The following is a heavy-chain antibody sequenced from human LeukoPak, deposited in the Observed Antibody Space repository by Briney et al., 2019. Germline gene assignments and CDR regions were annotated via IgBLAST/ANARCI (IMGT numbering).Heavy chain of an antibody. V-gene: IGHV4-59*01. CDR1: GGSISSYY. D-gene: IGHD5-24*01. Sequence: SETLSLTCTVSGGSISSYYWSCIRQPPGKGLEWIGYIYYSGSTNYNPSLKSRVTISVDTSKNQFSLKLSSVTAADTAVYYCARGSREMATDGLDYWGQGTLVTVSS. CDR3: ARGSREMATDGLDY. CDR2: IYYSGST. J-gene: IGHJ4*02.